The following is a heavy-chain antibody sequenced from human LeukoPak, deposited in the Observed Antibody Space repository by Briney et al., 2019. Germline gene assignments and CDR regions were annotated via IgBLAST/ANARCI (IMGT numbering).Heavy chain of an antibody. CDR3: AKASIPRYWIFDY. CDR1: GFTFSSYA. CDR2: ISGSGGST. V-gene: IGHV3-23*01. Sequence: GGSLRLSCAASGFTFSSYAMSWVRQAPGKGLEWVSAISGSGGSTYYADSVNGRFTISRDNSKNTRYLQMNSLRAEATAVYYCAKASIPRYWIFDYWGQGTLVTVSS. D-gene: IGHD1-1*01. J-gene: IGHJ4*02.